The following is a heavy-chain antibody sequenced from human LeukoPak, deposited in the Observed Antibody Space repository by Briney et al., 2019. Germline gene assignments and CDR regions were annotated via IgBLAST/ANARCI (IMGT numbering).Heavy chain of an antibody. Sequence: SETLSLTCTVSGGSISSYYWSWIRQPAGKGLEWIGRIYTSGSTNYNPSLKSRVTMSVDTSKNQFSLKLSSVTAADTAVYYCARGYCTGCPPRFAPGGKETLVTASS. CDR2: IYTSGST. V-gene: IGHV4-4*07. CDR3: ARGYCTGCPPRFAP. J-gene: IGHJ5*02. D-gene: IGHD2-2*01. CDR1: GGSISSYY.